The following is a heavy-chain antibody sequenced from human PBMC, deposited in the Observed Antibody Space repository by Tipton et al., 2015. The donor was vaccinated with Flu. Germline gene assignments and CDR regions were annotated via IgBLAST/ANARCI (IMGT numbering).Heavy chain of an antibody. CDR1: SGSIRSTNYF. CDR2: IFPSGTT. J-gene: IGHJ4*02. V-gene: IGHV4-39*01. CDR3: ARLSYYDVDLKNFYFDY. Sequence: LRLSCTVSSGSIRSTNYFCAWIRQPPGKRLELIGSIFPSGTTYYNPSLKSRVTISVDTSKNQFSLMLRSVTAADTAVYYCARLSYYDVDLKNFYFDYWGQGALVTVSS. D-gene: IGHD3-3*01.